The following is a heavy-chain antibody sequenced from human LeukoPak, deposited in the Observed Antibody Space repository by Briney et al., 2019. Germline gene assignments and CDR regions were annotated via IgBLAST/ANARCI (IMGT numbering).Heavy chain of an antibody. V-gene: IGHV3-7*01. CDR1: GFTFSSYW. J-gene: IGHJ4*02. CDR3: ARDASGSYYDY. D-gene: IGHD1-26*01. CDR2: INQDGSEK. Sequence: GGSLRLSCAASGFTFSSYWMSWVRQAPGKGLEWVANINQDGSEKYYVDSVKGRFTISRDNAKNSLYLQMDSLRAEDTAMYYCARDASGSYYDYWGQGTLVTVSS.